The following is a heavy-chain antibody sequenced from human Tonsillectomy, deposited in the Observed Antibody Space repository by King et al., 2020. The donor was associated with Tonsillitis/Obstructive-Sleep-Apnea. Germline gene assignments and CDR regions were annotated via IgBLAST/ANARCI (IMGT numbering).Heavy chain of an antibody. CDR3: ARGYKSFDY. J-gene: IGHJ4*02. CDR2: ISRRCSDI. D-gene: IGHD3-10*01. V-gene: IGHV3-21*01. CDR1: GFIFSSNI. Sequence: QLVQSGGGLVKPGGSLRLHCAASGFIFSSNIMNWVRQAPGRGLEWVSSISRRCSDIYYADSVKGRFTISRDNAKDALYLQMNSLRVEDTAVYYCARGYKSFDYWGQGTLVTVSS.